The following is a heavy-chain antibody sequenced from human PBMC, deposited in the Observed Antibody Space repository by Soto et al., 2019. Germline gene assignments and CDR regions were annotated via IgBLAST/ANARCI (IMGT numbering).Heavy chain of an antibody. Sequence: GGSLRLSCAASGFTFSSYAMSWVRQAPGKGLEWVSAISGSGGSTYYADSVKGRFTISRDNSKNTLYLQLTSLRAEDSALYYCAKAVGHYLFFFNHWGQGTVVTVS. D-gene: IGHD3-3*01. CDR1: GFTFSSYA. J-gene: IGHJ1*01. CDR3: AKAVGHYLFFFNH. CDR2: ISGSGGST. V-gene: IGHV3-23*01.